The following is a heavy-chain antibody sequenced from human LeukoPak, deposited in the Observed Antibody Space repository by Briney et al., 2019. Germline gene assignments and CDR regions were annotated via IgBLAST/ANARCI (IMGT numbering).Heavy chain of an antibody. D-gene: IGHD6-6*01. CDR3: ARVSGRIAAPDY. CDR1: GFTFSSYG. CDR2: IWYDGSNK. J-gene: IGHJ4*02. V-gene: IGHV3-33*01. Sequence: PGGSLRLSCAASGFTFSSYGMHWVRQAPGKGLEWVAVIWYDGSNKYYADSVKGRFTISRDNSKNTLYLQVNSLRAEDTAVYYCARVSGRIAAPDYWGQGTLVTVSS.